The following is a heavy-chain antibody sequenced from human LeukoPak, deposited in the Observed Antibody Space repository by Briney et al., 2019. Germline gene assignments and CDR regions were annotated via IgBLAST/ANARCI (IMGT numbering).Heavy chain of an antibody. Sequence: GGSLRLSCAASGFTFSDYWMSWVRQAPGKGLEWVSSVSDSGGYTYYADSVKGRLTISRDNSKNTVYLQMNSLRAEDTALYYCAKGVLGYSVPFLDCWGQGVLVTVSS. J-gene: IGHJ4*02. CDR3: AKGVLGYSVPFLDC. CDR1: GFTFSDYW. V-gene: IGHV3-23*01. CDR2: VSDSGGYT. D-gene: IGHD3-10*02.